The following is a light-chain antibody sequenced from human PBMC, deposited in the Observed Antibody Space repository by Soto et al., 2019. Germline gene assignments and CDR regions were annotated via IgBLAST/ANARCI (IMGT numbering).Light chain of an antibody. CDR1: RSDVGGYNY. CDR3: SSYTSSSAYV. CDR2: DVN. V-gene: IGLV2-14*03. Sequence: QSALTQPACVSGSHGQSITISCTGTRSDVGGYNYVSWYQQHPGKAPKLMIYDVNNRPSGVSNRFSGSKSGNTASLTISGLQAEDEADYYCSSYTSSSAYVFGTGTKLTVL. J-gene: IGLJ1*01.